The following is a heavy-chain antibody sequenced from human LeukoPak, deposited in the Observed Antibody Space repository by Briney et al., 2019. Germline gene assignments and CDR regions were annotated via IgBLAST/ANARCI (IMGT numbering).Heavy chain of an antibody. CDR1: GFTFSDYW. CDR3: ARGGFKYNYYDAMDV. CDR2: IAGDGGSI. J-gene: IGHJ6*02. D-gene: IGHD2-15*01. V-gene: IGHV3-74*01. Sequence: GGSLRLSCEASGFTFSDYWMHWVRQGPGKGLVWVSRIAGDGGSISYADSVKGRFTISRDNAKNTLYLQMNSQRAEDTAVYYCARGGFKYNYYDAMDVWGQGTTVTVSS.